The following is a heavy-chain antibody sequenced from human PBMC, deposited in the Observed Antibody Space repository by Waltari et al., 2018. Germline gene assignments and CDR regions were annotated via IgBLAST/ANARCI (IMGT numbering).Heavy chain of an antibody. CDR1: GGSLSSSPYY. CDR3: ARLPISLGVGSVFDI. CDR2: IYYSGST. J-gene: IGHJ3*02. V-gene: IGHV4-39*01. Sequence: QMQLQESGPGLVKPSEPLSLTCTVSGGSLSSSPYYWGWIRQPPGKGLEWIGNIYYSGSTYYKPSLKSRLTISVDTSKNQFSLNLRSVTAADTAVYYCARLPISLGVGSVFDIWGQGTMVTVSS. D-gene: IGHD2-15*01.